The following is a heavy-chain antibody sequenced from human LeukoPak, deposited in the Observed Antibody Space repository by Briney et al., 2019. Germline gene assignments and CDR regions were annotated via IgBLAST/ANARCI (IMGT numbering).Heavy chain of an antibody. D-gene: IGHD2-2*01. V-gene: IGHV3-74*01. CDR3: ASSTQISKYADY. CDR1: GFTFSSYW. CDR2: INSDGSIT. J-gene: IGHJ4*02. Sequence: GGSLRLSCAASGFTFSSYWMHWVRRAPGKGLVWVSRINSDGSITTYADSVRGRFTISRDNAKSTLYLQMNSLRAEDTAVYYCASSTQISKYADYWGQGALVTVSS.